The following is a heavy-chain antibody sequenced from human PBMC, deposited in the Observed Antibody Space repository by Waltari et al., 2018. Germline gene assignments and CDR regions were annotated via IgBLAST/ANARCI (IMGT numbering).Heavy chain of an antibody. CDR2: INHSGST. V-gene: IGHV4-34*01. Sequence: QVQLQQWGAGLLKPSETLSLTCAVYGGSFSGYYWSWFCQPPGKGLEWIGEINHSGSTNYNPSLKSRVTISVDTSKNQFSLKLSSVTAADTAVYYCARGLRDIGTRGYYYYYYGMDVWGQGTTVTVSS. J-gene: IGHJ6*02. CDR3: ARGLRDIGTRGYYYYYYGMDV. CDR1: GGSFSGYY. D-gene: IGHD5-12*01.